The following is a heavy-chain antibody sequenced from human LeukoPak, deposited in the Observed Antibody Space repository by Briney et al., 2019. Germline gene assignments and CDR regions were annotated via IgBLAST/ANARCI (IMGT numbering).Heavy chain of an antibody. CDR1: GFTFSSYS. CDR2: ISSSSSTI. J-gene: IGHJ4*02. D-gene: IGHD3-10*01. Sequence: GGSLRLSCAASGFTFSSYSMNWVRQAPGKGLEWVSYISSSSSTIYYADSVKGRFTISRDNAKNSLYLQMNSLRAEDTAVYYCARDARITSPSEGAPSWGQGTLVTVSS. V-gene: IGHV3-48*04. CDR3: ARDARITSPSEGAPS.